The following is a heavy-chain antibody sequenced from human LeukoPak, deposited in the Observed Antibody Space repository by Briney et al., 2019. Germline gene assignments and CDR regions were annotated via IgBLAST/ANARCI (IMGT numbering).Heavy chain of an antibody. Sequence: SETLSLTCTVSGGSIRSYYWSWIRQPPGKGLEWIGYIYYSGSTNYNPSLKSRVTISVDTSKNQFSLKLSSGTAADTAVYYCARVYYSSSYDYWYFDLWGRGTLVTVSS. J-gene: IGHJ2*01. V-gene: IGHV4-59*01. CDR2: IYYSGST. CDR3: ARVYYSSSYDYWYFDL. CDR1: GGSIRSYY. D-gene: IGHD6-13*01.